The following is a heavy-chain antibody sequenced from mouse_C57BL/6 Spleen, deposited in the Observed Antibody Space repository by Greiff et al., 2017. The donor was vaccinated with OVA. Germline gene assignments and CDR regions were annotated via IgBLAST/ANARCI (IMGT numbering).Heavy chain of an antibody. D-gene: IGHD1-1*01. V-gene: IGHV1-55*01. CDR3: ARSPMAGGSNAWIAY. Sequence: QVQLQQPGAELVKPGASVKMSCKASGYTFTSYWITWVKQRPGQGLEWIGDIYPGSGSTNYNEKFKSKATLTVDTSSSTAYMQLSSLTSADSAVYYCARSPMAGGSNAWIAYWGQGTLVTVSA. CDR2: IYPGSGST. J-gene: IGHJ3*01. CDR1: GYTFTSYW.